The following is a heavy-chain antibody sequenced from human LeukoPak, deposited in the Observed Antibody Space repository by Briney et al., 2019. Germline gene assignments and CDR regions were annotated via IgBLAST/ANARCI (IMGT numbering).Heavy chain of an antibody. CDR2: MYYSGST. V-gene: IGHV4-39*01. J-gene: IGHJ6*02. D-gene: IGHD3-16*02. CDR3: ASHKGGGRSYRHYYGMDV. CDR1: VGSISSTSYY. Sequence: PSETLSLTCTVSVGSISSTSYYWGWIRQPPGKGLEWIGSMYYSGSTYYNPSLKSRVTISVDTSKNQFSLKLSSVTAADTAVYDCASHKGGGRSYRHYYGMDVWGQGTTVTVSS.